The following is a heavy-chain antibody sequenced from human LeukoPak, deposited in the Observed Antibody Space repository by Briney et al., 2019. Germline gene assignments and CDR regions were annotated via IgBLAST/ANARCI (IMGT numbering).Heavy chain of an antibody. CDR1: GFTFSSYA. CDR2: ISGSDGST. V-gene: IGHV3-23*01. J-gene: IGHJ6*03. D-gene: IGHD6-6*01. Sequence: GGSLRLSCAASGFTFSSYAMSWVRQAPGKGLEWVSAISGSDGSTYYADSVKGRFTISRDNSKNTLYLQMNSLRAEDTAVYYCAKDLDSSSPSYMDVWGKGTTVTVSS. CDR3: AKDLDSSSPSYMDV.